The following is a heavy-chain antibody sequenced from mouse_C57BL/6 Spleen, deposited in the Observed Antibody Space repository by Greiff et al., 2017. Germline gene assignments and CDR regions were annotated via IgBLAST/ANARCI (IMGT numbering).Heavy chain of an antibody. J-gene: IGHJ1*03. CDR1: GYTFTSYW. CDR2: IYPGSGST. V-gene: IGHV1-55*01. Sequence: QVQLQQPGAELVKPGASVKMSCKASGYTFTSYWITWVKQRPGQGLEWIGDIYPGSGSTNYNEKFKSKATLTVDTSSSTAYMQLSSLPSEDAAVYYCARGSYGYFDVWGTGTTVTVSS. CDR3: ARGSYGYFDV.